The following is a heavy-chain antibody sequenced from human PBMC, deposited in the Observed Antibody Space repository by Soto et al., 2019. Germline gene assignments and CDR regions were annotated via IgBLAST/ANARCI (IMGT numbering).Heavy chain of an antibody. CDR2: IIPIFGTA. CDR1: GGTFSSYA. J-gene: IGHJ2*01. V-gene: IGHV1-69*01. Sequence: QVQLVQSGAEVKKPGSSVKVSCKASGGTFSSYAISWVRQAPGQGLEWMGGIIPIFGTANYAQKFQGRVTITADESTRPAYMELSSLRSEDTAVYYCARDRAHTAIRDYWYFDLWGRGTLVTVSS. D-gene: IGHD5-18*01. CDR3: ARDRAHTAIRDYWYFDL.